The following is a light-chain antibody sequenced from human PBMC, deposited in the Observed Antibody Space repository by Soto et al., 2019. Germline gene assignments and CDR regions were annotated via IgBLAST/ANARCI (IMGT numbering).Light chain of an antibody. V-gene: IGKV3-11*01. CDR3: QQRRSWPRT. CDR1: KSVSNS. J-gene: IGKJ2*01. CDR2: DAS. Sequence: EIVLTQSPATLSLSPGERATLSCRASKSVSNSLTWFQQKPGQAPRLLIYDASNRATDIPARFSGSGSGADFTLTISSLEPEDFAVYYCQQRRSWPRTFGQGTKLEIK.